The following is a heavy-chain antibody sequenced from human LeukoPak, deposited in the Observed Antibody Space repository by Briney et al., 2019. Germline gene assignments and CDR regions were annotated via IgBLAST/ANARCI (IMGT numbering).Heavy chain of an antibody. J-gene: IGHJ4*02. CDR1: GFTFSSYW. V-gene: IGHV3-74*01. Sequence: PGGSLRLSCAASGFTFSSYWMHWVRQAPGKGLAWVSSINSDGSSTSYADSVKGRFTISRDNAKRTPYLQMNSLRAEETAVYYCARDEKIKNYYDSSGHGVDYWGQGTLVTVSS. CDR2: INSDGSST. D-gene: IGHD3-22*01. CDR3: ARDEKIKNYYDSSGHGVDY.